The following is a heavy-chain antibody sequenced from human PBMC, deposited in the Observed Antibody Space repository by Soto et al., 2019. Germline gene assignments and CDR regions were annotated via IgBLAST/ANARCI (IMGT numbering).Heavy chain of an antibody. D-gene: IGHD2-2*01. V-gene: IGHV4-34*01. CDR1: GGSFRGYS. J-gene: IGHJ6*02. Sequence: QVPLQQWGAGLLKPSDTLSLTCAVYGGSFRGYSWSWSRQPPGKGLEWTGEVNHLGSTNYNPSLKSRVTKSVDKSKNQRSLKLSTGTAAATAGYYGARACSRPRCYGFDDYGMDVWGHGTTDTVSS. CDR3: ARACSRPRCYGFDDYGMDV. CDR2: VNHLGST.